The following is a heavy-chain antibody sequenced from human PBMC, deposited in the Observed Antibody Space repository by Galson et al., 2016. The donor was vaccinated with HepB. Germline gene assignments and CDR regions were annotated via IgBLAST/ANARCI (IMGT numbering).Heavy chain of an antibody. Sequence: SLRLSCAASGFIFSSYVMNWVRQAPGKGLEWVSYISSSGSTIYYADFVKGRFTISRDNADNSPYLQMHSLRAEDTAVYYCVRGWSTLAGYYYYGMDVWGQGTPVTVSS. J-gene: IGHJ6*02. CDR3: VRGWSTLAGYYYYGMDV. V-gene: IGHV3-48*03. D-gene: IGHD2-8*01. CDR1: GFIFSSYV. CDR2: ISSSGSTI.